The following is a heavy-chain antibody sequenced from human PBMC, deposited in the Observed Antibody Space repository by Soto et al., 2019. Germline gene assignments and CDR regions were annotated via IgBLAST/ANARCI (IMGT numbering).Heavy chain of an antibody. CDR1: GGSFSGYY. V-gene: IGHV4-34*01. D-gene: IGHD6-19*01. CDR3: ARGIGWGALDFDY. CDR2: INHSGST. J-gene: IGHJ4*02. Sequence: PSETLSLTCAVYGGSFSGYYWSWIRQPPGKGLEWIGEINHSGSTNYNPSLKSRVTISVDTSKNQFSLKLGSVTAADTAVYYCARGIGWGALDFDYWGQGTLVTVSS.